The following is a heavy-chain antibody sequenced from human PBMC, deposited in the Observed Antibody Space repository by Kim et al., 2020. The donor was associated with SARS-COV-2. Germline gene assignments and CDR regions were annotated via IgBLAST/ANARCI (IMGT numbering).Heavy chain of an antibody. CDR2: ST. V-gene: IGHV3-23*01. J-gene: IGHJ4*02. CDR3: AKGLRVLFDY. Sequence: STYYADSVKGRFTISRDNAKNTLYLQMNSLRAEDTAVYYCAKGLRVLFDYWGQGTLVTVSS.